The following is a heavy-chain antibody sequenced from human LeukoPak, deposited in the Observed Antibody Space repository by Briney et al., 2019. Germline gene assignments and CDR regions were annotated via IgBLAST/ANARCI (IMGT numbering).Heavy chain of an antibody. J-gene: IGHJ4*02. CDR2: ISAYNGNT. Sequence: ASVKVSFKASGYTFTSYGIRWVRQAPGQGLEWMGWISAYNGNTNYAQKLQGRVTMTTDTSTSTAYMELRSLRSDDTAVYYCASGIVATTLLGYWGQGTLVTVSS. CDR3: ASGIVATTLLGY. D-gene: IGHD5-12*01. V-gene: IGHV1-18*01. CDR1: GYTFTSYG.